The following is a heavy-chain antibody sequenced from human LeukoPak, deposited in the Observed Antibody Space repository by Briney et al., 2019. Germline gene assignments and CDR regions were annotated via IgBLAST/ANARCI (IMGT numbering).Heavy chain of an antibody. CDR2: IRYDGSKK. Sequence: GGSLRLSCAASGFTFSNYGMHWVRQAPGKGLEWVAFIRYDGSKKYYADSVKGRFTISRDNSKNTLYLQLNSLRAEDTAVYYCARGSARYYGSGSYYLLDYWGQGTLVTVSS. CDR3: ARGSARYYGSGSYYLLDY. D-gene: IGHD3-10*01. V-gene: IGHV3-30*02. J-gene: IGHJ4*02. CDR1: GFTFSNYG.